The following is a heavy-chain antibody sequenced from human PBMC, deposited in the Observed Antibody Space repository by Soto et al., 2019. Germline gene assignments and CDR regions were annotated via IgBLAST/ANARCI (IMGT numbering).Heavy chain of an antibody. Sequence: SETLSLTCTVSGGSISSSSYYWGWIRQPPGKGLEWIGSIYYSGSTYYNPSLKSRVTISVDTSKNQFSLKLSSVTAADTAVYYCARDHRKPKDDFWSGWSEGDWFDPWGQGTLVTVSS. CDR3: ARDHRKPKDDFWSGWSEGDWFDP. D-gene: IGHD3-3*01. J-gene: IGHJ5*02. CDR2: IYYSGST. CDR1: GGSISSSSYY. V-gene: IGHV4-39*07.